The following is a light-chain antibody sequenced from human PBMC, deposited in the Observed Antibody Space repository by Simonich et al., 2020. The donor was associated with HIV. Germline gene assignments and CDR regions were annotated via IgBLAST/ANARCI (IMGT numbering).Light chain of an antibody. CDR2: DVS. CDR1: SSDVGGYNY. Sequence: QSALTQPSSVSGSPGQSITISCTGTSSDVGGYNYVSWYQQHPGKAPKLMIYDVSRRPSGVSNRFVGSKSGNTASLTISGLQAEDEADYYCSSYTSSSALLFGGGTKLTVL. V-gene: IGLV2-14*03. CDR3: SSYTSSSALL. J-gene: IGLJ2*01.